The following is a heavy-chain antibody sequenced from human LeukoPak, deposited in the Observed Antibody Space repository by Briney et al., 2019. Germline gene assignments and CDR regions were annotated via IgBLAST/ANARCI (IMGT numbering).Heavy chain of an antibody. CDR3: AKGIAAAGNPFDP. Sequence: PGGSLRLSCAASGFIFSSYAMSWVRQAPGKGLEWVPAISGSGGSTYYADSVKGRFTISRDNSKNTLYLQMNSLRAEDTAVYYCAKGIAAAGNPFDPWGQGTLVTVSS. V-gene: IGHV3-23*01. CDR1: GFIFSSYA. D-gene: IGHD6-13*01. CDR2: ISGSGGST. J-gene: IGHJ5*02.